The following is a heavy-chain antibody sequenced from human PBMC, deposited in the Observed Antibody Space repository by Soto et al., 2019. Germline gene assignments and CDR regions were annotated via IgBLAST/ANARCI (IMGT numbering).Heavy chain of an antibody. CDR1: GGSISSSSYY. CDR3: ARLRFRGYDFWSGYFYGMDV. Sequence: PSETLSLTCTVSGGSISSSSYYWGWIRQPPGKGLEWIGSIYYSGSTYYNPSLKSRVTISVDTSKNQFSLKLSSVTAADTSLYYCARLRFRGYDFWSGYFYGMDVWGQGTTVS. V-gene: IGHV4-39*01. J-gene: IGHJ6*02. CDR2: IYYSGST. D-gene: IGHD3-3*01.